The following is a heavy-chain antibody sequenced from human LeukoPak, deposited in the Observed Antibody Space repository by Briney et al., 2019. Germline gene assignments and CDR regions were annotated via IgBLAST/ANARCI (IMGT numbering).Heavy chain of an antibody. CDR3: ARGSTGYSYGTDY. CDR2: IYPGDSDT. V-gene: IGHV5-51*01. Sequence: GESLKISCKGSGYSFTSYWIGWVRQMPGKGLEWMGIIYPGDSDTRYSPSFQGQVTISADKSISTAYLQWSSLKASDTAVYHCARGSTGYSYGTDYWGQGTLVTVSS. D-gene: IGHD5-18*01. CDR1: GYSFTSYW. J-gene: IGHJ4*02.